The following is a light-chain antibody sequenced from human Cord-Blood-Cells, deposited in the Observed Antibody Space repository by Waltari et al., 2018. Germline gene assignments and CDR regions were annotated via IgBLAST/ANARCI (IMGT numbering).Light chain of an antibody. J-gene: IGKJ5*01. Sequence: ETLSTPSPRTLSLSPGERTTLSYRARQSGSSSYLAWYQQKPGQAPRLLIYGASSRATGIPDRLSGSGSGTDFTLTISSLQPEDFATYYCQQSYSTPITFGQGTRLEIK. CDR1: QSGSSSY. V-gene: IGKV3-20*01. CDR2: GAS. CDR3: QQSYSTPIT.